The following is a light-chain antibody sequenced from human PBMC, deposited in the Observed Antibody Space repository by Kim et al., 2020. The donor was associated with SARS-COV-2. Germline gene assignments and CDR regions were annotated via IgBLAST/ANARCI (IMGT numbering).Light chain of an antibody. J-gene: IGLJ2*01. Sequence: SGSPGQSVTISCTGTSSDVGSYNRVSWYQQPPGTAPKLMIYEVSNRPSGVPDRFSGSKSGNTASLTISGLQAEDEADYYCSSYTSSSTVVFGGGTQLT. CDR3: SSYTSSSTVV. CDR2: EVS. CDR1: SSDVGSYNR. V-gene: IGLV2-18*02.